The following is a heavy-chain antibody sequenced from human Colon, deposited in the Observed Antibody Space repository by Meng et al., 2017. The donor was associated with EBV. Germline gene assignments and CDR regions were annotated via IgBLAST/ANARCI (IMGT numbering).Heavy chain of an antibody. V-gene: IGHV1-2*06. CDR1: GYTFTGYY. CDR2: ITPSSGGT. D-gene: IGHD7-27*01. Sequence: QWQRLQSGAEVKQPGASVKVSCKASGYTFTGYYMHWLRQAPGQGLERVGRITPSSGGTTYAQKFQGRVTMTRDTSISTAYMELSSLRPDDAAIYYCVRANLGSADYWGQGTLVTVSS. J-gene: IGHJ4*02. CDR3: VRANLGSADY.